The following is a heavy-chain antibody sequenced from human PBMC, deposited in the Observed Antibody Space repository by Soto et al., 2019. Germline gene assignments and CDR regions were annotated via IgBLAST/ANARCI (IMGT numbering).Heavy chain of an antibody. CDR1: GGTFSSYA. Sequence: QVQLVQSGAEVKKPGSSVKVSCKASGGTFSSYAISWVRQAPGQGLEWMGGIIPIFGTANYAQKFQGRVTITADESTSTAYMELSGLRSEDTAVYYCASAVVKGPVSGPYFDYWGQGTLVTVSS. CDR2: IIPIFGTA. J-gene: IGHJ4*02. D-gene: IGHD2-15*01. CDR3: ASAVVKGPVSGPYFDY. V-gene: IGHV1-69*12.